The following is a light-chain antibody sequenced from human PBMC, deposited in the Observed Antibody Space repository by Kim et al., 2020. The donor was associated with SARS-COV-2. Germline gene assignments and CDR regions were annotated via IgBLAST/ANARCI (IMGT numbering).Light chain of an antibody. J-gene: IGLJ2*01. CDR3: QAWDSRV. Sequence: SVSVSQGQTASITGSGDKLGDKYACWYQQKPGQSPVLVIYQDSKRPSGIPERFSGSNSGNTATLTISGTQAMDEADYYCQAWDSRVFGGGTQLTVL. V-gene: IGLV3-1*01. CDR1: KLGDKY. CDR2: QDS.